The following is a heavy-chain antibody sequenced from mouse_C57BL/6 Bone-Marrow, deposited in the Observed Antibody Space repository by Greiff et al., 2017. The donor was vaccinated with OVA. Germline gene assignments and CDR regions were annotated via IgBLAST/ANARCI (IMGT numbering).Heavy chain of an antibody. V-gene: IGHV5-4*01. D-gene: IGHD2-3*01. CDR3: ARDQDDGYFSFDY. CDR1: GFTFSSYA. Sequence: EVQLVESGGGLVKPGGSLKLSCAASGFTFSSYAMSWVRQTPEKRLEWVATISDGGSYTYYPDNVKGRFTISRDNAKNNLYLQMSHLKSEDTAMYYCARDQDDGYFSFDYWGQGTTLTVSS. CDR2: ISDGGSYT. J-gene: IGHJ2*01.